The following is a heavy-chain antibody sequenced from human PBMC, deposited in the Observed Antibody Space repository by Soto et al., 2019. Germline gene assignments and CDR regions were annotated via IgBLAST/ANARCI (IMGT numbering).Heavy chain of an antibody. V-gene: IGHV3-74*01. D-gene: IGHD2-21*02. CDR1: GFTFNTYW. J-gene: IGHJ4*02. CDR3: ALSPYSGNSG. CDR2: IDSDGSST. Sequence: PGGSLRLSCAASGFTFNTYWMHWFRQAPGKGLVWVSRIDSDGSSTIYADSVKGRFTISRDNAQKIVYLQMNSLRAEDTAVYYCALSPYSGNSGWGQGTLVTVSS.